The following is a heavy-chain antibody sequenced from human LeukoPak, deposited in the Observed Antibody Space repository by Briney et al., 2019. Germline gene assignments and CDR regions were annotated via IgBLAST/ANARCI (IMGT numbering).Heavy chain of an antibody. J-gene: IGHJ4*02. V-gene: IGHV1-69*01. D-gene: IGHD2-2*01. CDR3: ARDPKSQLLLDY. CDR2: IIPLFGAP. CDR1: GGTFGSYA. Sequence: SVKVSCKPSGGTFGSYAISWVRQAPGQGLEWVGGIIPLFGAPLYAQKFQGRVTITADERTSTVYMDLSSLRSDDTAVYYCARDPKSQLLLDYWGQGTLVTVSS.